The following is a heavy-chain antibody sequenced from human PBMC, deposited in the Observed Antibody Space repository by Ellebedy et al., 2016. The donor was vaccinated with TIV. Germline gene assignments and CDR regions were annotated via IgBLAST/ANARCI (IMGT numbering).Heavy chain of an antibody. CDR1: GGSFSGYA. V-gene: IGHV4-34*01. J-gene: IGHJ3*01. D-gene: IGHD3-10*01. CDR3: AKRDLPYSGTDAFDV. Sequence: SETLSLTCAVYGGSFSGYAWTWIRQSPGKGLEWIGETDDYGTTKYDPSLESRVTISVDTSKKRFALEVRSVTAADTAVYYCAKRDLPYSGTDAFDVWGRGTMVTVSS. CDR2: TDDYGTT.